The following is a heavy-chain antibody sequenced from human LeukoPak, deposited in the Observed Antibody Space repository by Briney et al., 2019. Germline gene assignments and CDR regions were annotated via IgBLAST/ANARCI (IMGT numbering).Heavy chain of an antibody. CDR2: IIPIFGTA. J-gene: IGHJ3*02. D-gene: IGHD3-22*01. Sequence: GASVKVSCKASGGTFSSYAISWVRQAPGQGLEWMGGIIPIFGTANYAQKFQGRVTITADESTSTAYMELSSLRSEDTAVYYCARGYYYDSSGQDAFDIWGQGTMATVSS. CDR3: ARGYYYDSSGQDAFDI. CDR1: GGTFSSYA. V-gene: IGHV1-69*13.